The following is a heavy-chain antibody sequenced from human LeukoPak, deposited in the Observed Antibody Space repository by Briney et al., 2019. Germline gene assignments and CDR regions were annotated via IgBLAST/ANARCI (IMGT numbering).Heavy chain of an antibody. V-gene: IGHV5-51*01. CDR1: GYSFSSYW. J-gene: IGHJ3*02. CDR3: ARSRDYGGNPDDAFDI. Sequence: GESLKISCKGSGYSFSSYWIGWVSQMPGKGLEWMGIIYPGDSDTRYSPSFQGQVTISADKSISTAYLQWSSLKASGTVMYYCARSRDYGGNPDDAFDIWGQGTMVTVSS. D-gene: IGHD4-23*01. CDR2: IYPGDSDT.